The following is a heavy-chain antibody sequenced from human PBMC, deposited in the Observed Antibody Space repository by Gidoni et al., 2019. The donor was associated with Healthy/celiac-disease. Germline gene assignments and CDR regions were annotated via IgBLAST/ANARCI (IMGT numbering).Heavy chain of an antibody. CDR3: ARHVGIRYYMDV. D-gene: IGHD1-20*01. CDR2: IYYSGST. Sequence: GLEWIGSIYYSGSTYYNPSLKSRVTISVDTSKNQFSLKLSSVTAADTAVYYCARHVGIRYYMDVWGKGTTVTVSS. J-gene: IGHJ6*03. V-gene: IGHV4-39*01.